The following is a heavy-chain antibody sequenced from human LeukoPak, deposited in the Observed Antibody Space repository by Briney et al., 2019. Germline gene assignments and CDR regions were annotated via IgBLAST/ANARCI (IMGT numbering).Heavy chain of an antibody. V-gene: IGHV3-74*01. CDR3: ARGRMSAKDFDS. Sequence: QPGGSLRLSCEATGFTFSTYCVHWVRQARGKGLVWVSRINSDGSTTGYADSVKGRFTISRDNAKNTLFLQMHSLRAEDTAVYYCARGRMSAKDFDSWGQGTLVTVSS. CDR2: INSDGSTT. D-gene: IGHD2-15*01. J-gene: IGHJ4*02. CDR1: GFTFSTYC.